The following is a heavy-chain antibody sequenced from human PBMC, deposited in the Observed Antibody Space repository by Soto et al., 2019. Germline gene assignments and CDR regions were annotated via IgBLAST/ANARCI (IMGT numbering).Heavy chain of an antibody. V-gene: IGHV4-30-4*01. Sequence: PSETLSLTCSVSGVSIRGADYYWSWIRQAPGKGLEWIGYSHHSGVTYYNPSLKSRVAISVDTSKNQFQFSLKVSSVTAADTAVYYCATYLLGNFAYWGQGTLVTVSS. CDR1: GVSIRGADYY. CDR3: ATYLLGNFAY. D-gene: IGHD7-27*01. CDR2: SHHSGVT. J-gene: IGHJ4*02.